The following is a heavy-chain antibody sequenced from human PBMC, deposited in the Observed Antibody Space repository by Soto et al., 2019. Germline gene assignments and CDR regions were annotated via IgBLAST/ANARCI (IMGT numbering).Heavy chain of an antibody. CDR3: AKKRAPTYYYDSSGYSTDY. CDR2: ISGSGGST. V-gene: IGHV3-23*01. J-gene: IGHJ4*02. CDR1: GFTFSNAW. Sequence: GGSLRLSCAASGFTFSNAWMNWVRQAPGKGLEWVSAISGSGGSTYYADPVKGRFTISRDNSKNTLYLQMNSLRAEDTAVYYCAKKRAPTYYYDSSGYSTDYWGQGTLVTVSS. D-gene: IGHD3-22*01.